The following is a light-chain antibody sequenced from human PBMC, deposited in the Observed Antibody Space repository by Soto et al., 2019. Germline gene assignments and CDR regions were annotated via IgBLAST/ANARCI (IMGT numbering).Light chain of an antibody. CDR3: QQRSHWPPIT. Sequence: IVLTKSPATLSLSPGEGATLSCRASQSVATRLPWYQQKPGQAPRLLIYAISTRAPGIPARFSGSGSAADVTPTISSLEPEDSALYHGQQRSHWPPITFGQGTRLEI. V-gene: IGKV3-11*01. CDR2: AIS. J-gene: IGKJ5*01. CDR1: QSVATR.